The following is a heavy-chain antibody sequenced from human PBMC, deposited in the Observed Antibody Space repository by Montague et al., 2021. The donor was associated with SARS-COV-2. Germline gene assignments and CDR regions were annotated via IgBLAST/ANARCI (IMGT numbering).Heavy chain of an antibody. D-gene: IGHD3-10*01. CDR2: NYKTGYT. CDR3: ATNYGSGTFPGWFDP. Sequence: SETLSLTCDVSGGAMSSGQWWSWVRQPPGKVLEWIGENYKTGYTNYNPSIRSRVTISVDKSRNQFSLKMTSMTAADTAVYYCATNYGSGTFPGWFDPWGQGTLVTVSS. CDR1: GGAMSSGQW. V-gene: IGHV4-4*02. J-gene: IGHJ5*02.